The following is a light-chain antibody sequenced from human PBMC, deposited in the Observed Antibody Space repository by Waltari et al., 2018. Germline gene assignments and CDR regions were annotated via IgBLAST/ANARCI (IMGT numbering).Light chain of an antibody. CDR1: QGISRR. J-gene: IGKJ3*01. V-gene: IGKV1-12*01. CDR2: AAS. Sequence: TWRSVQGISRRVPWHQHKPGKAPKLLISAASSLQSGLPSRSSGSGSGTDFTLPISSLQPEDFATYYCQQANSFPLTFGPGTKVDIK. CDR3: QQANSFPLT.